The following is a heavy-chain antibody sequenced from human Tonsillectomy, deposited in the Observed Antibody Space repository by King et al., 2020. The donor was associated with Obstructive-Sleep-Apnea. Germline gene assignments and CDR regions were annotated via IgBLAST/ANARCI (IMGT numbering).Heavy chain of an antibody. CDR2: MFTSGGT. D-gene: IGHD3-9*01. Sequence: QLQESGPGLVNPSETLSLTCTVSGGSISSYSWAWIRQPAGEGLEWVGRMFTSGGTNCNPSHKSRGPMSVDTAKNQVSLKLSPVTAADTAVYYCARDVPYDWLVPYYYYGMDVWGQGTTVTVSS. CDR3: ARDVPYDWLVPYYYYGMDV. J-gene: IGHJ6*02. CDR1: GGSISSYS. V-gene: IGHV4-4*07.